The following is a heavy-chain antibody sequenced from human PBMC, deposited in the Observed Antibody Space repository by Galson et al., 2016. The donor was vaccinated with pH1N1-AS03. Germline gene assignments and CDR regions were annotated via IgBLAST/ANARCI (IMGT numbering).Heavy chain of an antibody. CDR1: GYSFVSYW. J-gene: IGHJ3*02. Sequence: QSGAEVKKPGESLKISCKGSGYSFVSYWIGWVRQMPGKGLEWMGVIYSGVSADTRYSPSFQGQVTISADKSISTAYLQWSSLKASDSAIYYCARTNGYSSHWALDIWGQGTMVTVSS. V-gene: IGHV5-51*01. CDR3: ARTNGYSSHWALDI. D-gene: IGHD5-18*01. CDR2: IYSGVSADT.